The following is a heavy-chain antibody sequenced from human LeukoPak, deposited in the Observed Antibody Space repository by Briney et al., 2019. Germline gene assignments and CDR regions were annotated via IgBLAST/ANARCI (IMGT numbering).Heavy chain of an antibody. CDR2: INTDGSST. Sequence: PGGSLRLSCAASGFTFSNYWMHWVRQAPGKGLVWVSRINTDGSSTDYADSVKGRFTISRDNAKNTLYLHMNSLRAEDTAVYYCARDLDGYRAGNGAWGQGPLVTVSS. V-gene: IGHV3-74*01. J-gene: IGHJ5*02. CDR1: GFTFSNYW. D-gene: IGHD5-12*01. CDR3: ARDLDGYRAGNGA.